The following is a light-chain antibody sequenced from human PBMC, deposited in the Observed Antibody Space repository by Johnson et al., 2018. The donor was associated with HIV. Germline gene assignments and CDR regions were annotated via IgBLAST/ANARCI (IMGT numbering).Light chain of an antibody. CDR2: DNN. CDR1: SSNIGNNY. J-gene: IGLJ1*01. Sequence: QSVLTQPPSVSAAPGQKVTISCSGSSSNIGNNYVSWYQQLPGTAPKLLIYDNNKRPSGITDRFSGSKSGTSATLGITGLKTGDEADYYCGTWDSSLSASYAFGTGTKVTVL. CDR3: GTWDSSLSASYA. V-gene: IGLV1-51*01.